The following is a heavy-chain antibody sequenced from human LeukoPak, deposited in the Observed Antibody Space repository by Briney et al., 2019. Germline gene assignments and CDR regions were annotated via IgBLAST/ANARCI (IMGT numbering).Heavy chain of an antibody. CDR1: GFTFSSYG. CDR2: ISYDGSNK. J-gene: IGHJ6*03. D-gene: IGHD5-18*01. Sequence: GGSLRLSCAASGFTFSSYGMHWVRQAPGKGLEWVAVISYDGSNKYYADSVKGRFTISRDNSKNTLYLQMNSLRAEDTAVYYCAKDKDTAMVTSYYYMDVWGKGTTVTISS. V-gene: IGHV3-30*18. CDR3: AKDKDTAMVTSYYYMDV.